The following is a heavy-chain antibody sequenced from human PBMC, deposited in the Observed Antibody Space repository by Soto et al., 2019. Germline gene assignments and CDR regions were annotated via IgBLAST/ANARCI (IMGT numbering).Heavy chain of an antibody. CDR1: GFTFSSYA. D-gene: IGHD6-19*01. J-gene: IGHJ4*02. V-gene: IGHV3-23*01. CDR2: ISGSGGST. Sequence: PGGSLRLSCAASGFTFSSYAMSWVRQAPWKGLEWVSAISGSGGSTYYADSVKGRFTISRDNSQNTLYLQMNSLRAEDTAVYYCAKRAPLKPSSGWPAVLVSAYWGQGTLVTVPS. CDR3: AKRAPLKPSSGWPAVLVSAY.